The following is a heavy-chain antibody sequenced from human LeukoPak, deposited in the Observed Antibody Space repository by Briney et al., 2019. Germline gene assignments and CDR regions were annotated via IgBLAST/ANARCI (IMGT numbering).Heavy chain of an antibody. CDR3: ARARAGPNDY. J-gene: IGHJ4*02. CDR1: GYTFSGYF. D-gene: IGHD6-13*01. V-gene: IGHV1-2*02. CDR2: INPNSGDT. Sequence: VASVKVSCKASGYTFSGYFIHWVRQAPGQGLEWMGRINPNSGDTNYAQKFQGRASVSRDTSISTAHMELTRLTSDDSAMYYCARARAGPNDYWGQGTLVTVSS.